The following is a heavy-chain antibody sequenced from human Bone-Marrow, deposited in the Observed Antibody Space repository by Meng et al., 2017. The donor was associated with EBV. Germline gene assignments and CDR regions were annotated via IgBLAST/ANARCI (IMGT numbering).Heavy chain of an antibody. V-gene: IGHV4-4*02. J-gene: IGHJ1*01. Sequence: QVQLQGSGPGLVKPSGXLSLTCXVPGGSISSSNWWSWVRQPPGKGLEWSGEIYHSGSTNYNPSLKSRVTISVDTSKNQFSLKLSSVTAADTAVYYCARVSYDSSGYRTGYFQQWGQGTLVTVSS. CDR2: IYHSGST. D-gene: IGHD3-22*01. CDR1: GGSISSSNW. CDR3: ARVSYDSSGYRTGYFQQ.